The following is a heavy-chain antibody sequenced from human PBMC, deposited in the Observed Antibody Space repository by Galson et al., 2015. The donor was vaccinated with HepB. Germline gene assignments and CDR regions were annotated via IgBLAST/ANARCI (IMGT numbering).Heavy chain of an antibody. V-gene: IGHV3-53*01. Sequence: SLRLSCAASGFTVSSNYMSWVRQAPGKGLEWVSVIYSGGSTYYADSVKGRFTISRDNSKNTLYLQMNSLIAEDTAVYYCARATYVDTAMVTPPASPYYYYGMDVWGQGTTVTVSS. J-gene: IGHJ6*02. D-gene: IGHD5-18*01. CDR3: ARATYVDTAMVTPPASPYYYYGMDV. CDR1: GFTVSSNY. CDR2: IYSGGST.